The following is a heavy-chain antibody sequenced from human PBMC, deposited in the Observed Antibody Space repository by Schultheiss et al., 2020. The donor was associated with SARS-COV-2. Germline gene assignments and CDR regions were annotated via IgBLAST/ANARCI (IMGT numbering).Heavy chain of an antibody. CDR1: GGSISSSSYY. Sequence: SETLSLTCTVSGGSISSSSYYWGWIRQPPGKGLEWIGSIYYSGGTYYNPSHKSRVTISVDTSKNQFSLKLSSMTAADTAVYYCARDLRAEVVTAFDSWGQGTLVTVSS. V-gene: IGHV4-39*01. CDR2: IYYSGGT. CDR3: ARDLRAEVVTAFDS. D-gene: IGHD2-21*02. J-gene: IGHJ5*01.